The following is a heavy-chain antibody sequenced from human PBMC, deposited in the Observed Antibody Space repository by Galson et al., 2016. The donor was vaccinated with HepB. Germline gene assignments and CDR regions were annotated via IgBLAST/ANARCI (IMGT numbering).Heavy chain of an antibody. V-gene: IGHV4-59*01. CDR2: IYYSGST. Sequence: SETLSLTCTVSGGSISSYYWSWIRQPPGKGLEWIGYIYYSGSTNYNPSLKSRVTISVDTSKNQFSLKLSSVTAADTAVYYCARVAGWRLLPYYFDYWGQGTLVTVSS. J-gene: IGHJ4*02. CDR3: ARVAGWRLLPYYFDY. CDR1: GGSISSYY. D-gene: IGHD2-21*01.